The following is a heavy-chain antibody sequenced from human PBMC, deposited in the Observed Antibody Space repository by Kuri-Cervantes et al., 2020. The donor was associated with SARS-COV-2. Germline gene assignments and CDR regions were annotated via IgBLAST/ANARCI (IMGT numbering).Heavy chain of an antibody. CDR3: ARQGGIVVAPAAL. J-gene: IGHJ4*02. CDR2: VYYSGTI. D-gene: IGHD2-2*01. Sequence: ESLKISCTVSGGSISGHYWSWIRQPPGKGLEWIGYVYYSGTISYNPSLKSRVTISVDTSKNQFSLKLSSVTAADTAVYYCARQGGIVVAPAALWGQGTLVTVSS. V-gene: IGHV4-59*08. CDR1: GGSISGHY.